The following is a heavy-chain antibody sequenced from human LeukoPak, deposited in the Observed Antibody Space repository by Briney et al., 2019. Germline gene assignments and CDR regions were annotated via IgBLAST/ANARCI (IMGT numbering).Heavy chain of an antibody. CDR3: ARNRYYYGSGSYGVPNWFDP. V-gene: IGHV4-39*01. J-gene: IGHJ5*02. D-gene: IGHD3-10*01. Sequence: SETLSLTCTVSGGSISSNSYYWGWIRQPPGKGLEWIASIYYSGSTYYKSSLKGRVHISVDPSKNQYSRKLSAVTAADTAVYYCARNRYYYGSGSYGVPNWFDPWGQGTLVSVSS. CDR1: GGSISSNSYY. CDR2: IYYSGST.